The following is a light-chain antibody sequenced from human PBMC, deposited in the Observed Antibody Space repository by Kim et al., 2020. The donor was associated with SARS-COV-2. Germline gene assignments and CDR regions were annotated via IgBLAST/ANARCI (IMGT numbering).Light chain of an antibody. J-gene: IGLJ1*01. CDR2: QDN. CDR3: QAWDSSTHNYV. V-gene: IGLV3-1*01. CDR1: KLGDKY. Sequence: SYELTQPPSVSVSPGQTASITCSGYKLGDKYVSWYQQKPGQSPVEVIYQDNQRPSGIPERFSGSNSGNTATLTISGTKAMDEADYYCQAWDSSTHNYV.